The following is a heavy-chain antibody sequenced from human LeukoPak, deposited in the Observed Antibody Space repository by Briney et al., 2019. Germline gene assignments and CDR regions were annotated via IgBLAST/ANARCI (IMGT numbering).Heavy chain of an antibody. D-gene: IGHD2-15*01. CDR3: AKAYIVVVVAATAVDY. V-gene: IGHV3-23*01. CDR1: GFTFSSYA. Sequence: GGSLRLSCAASGFTFSSYAMSWVRQAPGKGLEWVSAISGSGGSTYYADSVKGRFTISRDNSKNTLYLQMNSLRAEDTAVYYCAKAYIVVVVAATAVDYWGQGTLVTVSS. CDR2: ISGSGGST. J-gene: IGHJ4*02.